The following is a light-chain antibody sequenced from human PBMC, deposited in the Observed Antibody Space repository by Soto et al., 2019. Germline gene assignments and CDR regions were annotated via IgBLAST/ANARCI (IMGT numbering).Light chain of an antibody. CDR3: TSFTTAYTHV. CDR2: DVT. CDR1: SSDIGRYDY. J-gene: IGLJ1*01. Sequence: QSALTQPASVSGSPGQSITVSCTGTSSDIGRYDYVSWYQQHPGKVPKLLIYDVTNRPSGVSNRFSGSKSGNTASLTISGLQAEDEADYYCTSFTTAYTHVFGTGTKVTDL. V-gene: IGLV2-14*03.